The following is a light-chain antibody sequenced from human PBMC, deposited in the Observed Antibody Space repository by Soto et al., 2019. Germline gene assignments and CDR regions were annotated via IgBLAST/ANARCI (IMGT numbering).Light chain of an antibody. V-gene: IGKV3-20*01. CDR1: QYMTRTY. CDR2: AAS. J-gene: IGKJ2*01. Sequence: EIVLMQSPGTLSLSPGERATLSCRASQYMTRTYIAWYQQKPGQAPSLLIYAASNRATGIPDKFSGSGSGADYSLTISRLEPEDSAVYYCHQYDKAPQTFGQGTKVEIK. CDR3: HQYDKAPQT.